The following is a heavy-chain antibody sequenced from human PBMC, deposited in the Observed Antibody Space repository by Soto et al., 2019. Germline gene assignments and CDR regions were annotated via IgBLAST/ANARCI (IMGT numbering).Heavy chain of an antibody. CDR2: IYYSGST. D-gene: IGHD4-4*01. J-gene: IGHJ6*02. V-gene: IGHV4-30-4*01. CDR1: GGSISSGDYY. CDR3: ARDSAREDPNYSNYGSSIYYYYGMDV. Sequence: SETLSLTCTVSGGSISSGDYYWSWIRQPPGKGLEWIGYIYYSGSTYYNPSLKSRVTISVDTSKNQFSLKLSSVTAADTAVYYCARDSAREDPNYSNYGSSIYYYYGMDVWGQGTTVTVSS.